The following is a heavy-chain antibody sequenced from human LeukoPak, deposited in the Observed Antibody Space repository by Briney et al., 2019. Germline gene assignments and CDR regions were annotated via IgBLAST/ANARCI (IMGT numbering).Heavy chain of an antibody. CDR1: VYTVTGYY. CDR3: ARDNYDSSGYYFDY. J-gene: IGHJ4*02. D-gene: IGHD3-22*01. V-gene: IGHV1-2*02. CDR2: MNPNSSGT. Sequence: ASVKVSCKASVYTVTGYYMHWVRQAPGQGLEWMGWMNPNSSGTNYAQKFQGRVTMTRDTTISTAYMERSRLRSDDTAVYYCARDNYDSSGYYFDYWGQGTLVTVSS.